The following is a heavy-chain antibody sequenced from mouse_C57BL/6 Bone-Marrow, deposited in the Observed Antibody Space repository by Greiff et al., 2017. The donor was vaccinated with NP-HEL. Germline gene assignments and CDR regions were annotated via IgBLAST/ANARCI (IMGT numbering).Heavy chain of an antibody. CDR3: ARPTTVGY. V-gene: IGHV14-2*01. D-gene: IGHD1-1*01. CDR2: IDPEDGKT. Sequence: VQLQQSGAELVKPGASVKLSCTASGFNIKDYYMHWVKQRTEQGLEWIGRIDPEDGKTKYAPKFQGKATITADTSSNTAYLQLSSLTSEDTAVYYCARPTTVGYWGQGTSVTVSS. CDR1: GFNIKDYY. J-gene: IGHJ4*01.